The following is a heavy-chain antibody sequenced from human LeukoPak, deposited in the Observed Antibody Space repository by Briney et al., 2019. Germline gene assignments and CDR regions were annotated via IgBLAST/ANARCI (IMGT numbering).Heavy chain of an antibody. Sequence: GGSLRLSCAASGFTFSSYEMNWVRQAPGKWLEWVSYISSSGSTIYYADSVKGRFTISRDNAKNSLYLQMNSLRAEDTAVYYCARMGRLWFGEFKWFDPWGQGTLVTVSS. CDR2: ISSSGSTI. J-gene: IGHJ5*02. V-gene: IGHV3-48*03. CDR1: GFTFSSYE. CDR3: ARMGRLWFGEFKWFDP. D-gene: IGHD3-10*01.